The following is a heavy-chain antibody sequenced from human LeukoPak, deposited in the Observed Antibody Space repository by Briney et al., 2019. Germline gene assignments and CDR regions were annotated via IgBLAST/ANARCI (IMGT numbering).Heavy chain of an antibody. V-gene: IGHV3-23*01. J-gene: IGHJ4*02. CDR3: AKSPGSSGWNYFDY. Sequence: PGGSLRLSCAASGFTFSTYAMSWVRQAPGKGLEWVSVIRGSGGTTYYADSVKGRFTVSRDNSKNTLYLQMNSVRAEDTAIYCCAKSPGSSGWNYFDYWGQGTLVT. D-gene: IGHD6-19*01. CDR2: IRGSGGTT. CDR1: GFTFSTYA.